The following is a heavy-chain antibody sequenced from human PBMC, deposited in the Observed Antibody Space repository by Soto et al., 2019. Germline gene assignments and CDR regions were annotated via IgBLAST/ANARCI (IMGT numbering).Heavy chain of an antibody. V-gene: IGHV5-51*07. Sequence: PGESLKISCKGSGYSVTTYWIGWVHQMPGKGLEWMGIIYPGDSDTRYSPSFQGQVTISADKSISTAYLQWSSLKASDTAMYYCARHRGPARYFYYYGLDVWGQGTTVTVSS. J-gene: IGHJ6*02. CDR1: GYSVTTYW. CDR2: IYPGDSDT. CDR3: ARHRGPARYFYYYGLDV. D-gene: IGHD6-6*01.